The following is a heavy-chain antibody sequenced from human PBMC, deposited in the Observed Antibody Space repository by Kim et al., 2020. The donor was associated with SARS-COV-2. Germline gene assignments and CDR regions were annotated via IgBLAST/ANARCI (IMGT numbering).Heavy chain of an antibody. J-gene: IGHJ4*02. D-gene: IGHD5-12*01. CDR2: ISYDGSNK. CDR1: GFTFSSYG. V-gene: IGHV3-30*18. Sequence: GGSLRLSCAASGFTFSSYGMHWVRQAPGKGLEWVAVISYDGSNKYYADSVKGRFTISRDNSKNTLYLQMNSLRAEDTAVYYCAKDSHSGYDWGSEGYWGQGTLVTVSS. CDR3: AKDSHSGYDWGSEGY.